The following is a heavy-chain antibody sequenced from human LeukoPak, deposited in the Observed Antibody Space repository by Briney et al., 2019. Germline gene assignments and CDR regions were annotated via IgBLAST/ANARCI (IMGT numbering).Heavy chain of an antibody. CDR1: GYSIGSGYF. J-gene: IGHJ3*01. CDR3: ARDLPYDILTGSLL. V-gene: IGHV4-38-2*02. D-gene: IGHD3-9*01. Sequence: SETLSLTCAVSGYSIGSGYFWGWIRQPPGKGLEWIGSIHHSGSTYYNPSLKSRVTISIDTSKNQFSLKLSSVTAADTAVYYCARDLPYDILTGSLLWGQGTTVTVSS. CDR2: IHHSGST.